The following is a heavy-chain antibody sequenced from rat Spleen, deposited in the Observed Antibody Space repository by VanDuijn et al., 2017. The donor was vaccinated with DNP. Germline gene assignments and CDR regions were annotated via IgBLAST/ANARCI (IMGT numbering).Heavy chain of an antibody. CDR2: IINDGDNT. Sequence: EVQLVESGGGLVQPGRSLKLSCAASGFTFSDYNMAWFRQAPKKGLEWVATIINDGDNTYYLDSVKGRFTISRENSENTVYLQMNSLRFDDTATYYCAKDPEYYGFQGYFDYWGQGVMVTVSS. J-gene: IGHJ2*01. V-gene: IGHV5S10*01. D-gene: IGHD1-6*01. CDR3: AKDPEYYGFQGYFDY. CDR1: GFTFSDYN.